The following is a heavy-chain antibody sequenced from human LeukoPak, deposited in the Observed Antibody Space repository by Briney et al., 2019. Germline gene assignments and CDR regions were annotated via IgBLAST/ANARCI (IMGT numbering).Heavy chain of an antibody. D-gene: IGHD2-8*01. Sequence: HPGGSLRLSCVVSGFTFSSYGMHWVRQAPGKGLEWLAIISYDGTNKYYADSVKGRFTISRDNSKNTLYLQMNSLRVEDTAVFYCAKSWGVEYTDGFFIGVDYWGQGTLVTVSS. CDR2: ISYDGTNK. CDR1: GFTFSSYG. CDR3: AKSWGVEYTDGFFIGVDY. J-gene: IGHJ4*02. V-gene: IGHV3-30*18.